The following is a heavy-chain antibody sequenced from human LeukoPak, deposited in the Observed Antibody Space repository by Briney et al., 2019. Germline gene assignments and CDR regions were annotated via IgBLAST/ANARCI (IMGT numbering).Heavy chain of an antibody. Sequence: GGSLRLSCAVSGFTFTNYYMSWVRQAPGKGLEWVANIKQDGSEKFYADSVKGRFAISRDNAKNSLYLEMGSLRAEDTALYYCARDEGGAHIYLWGQGTLVTVSS. CDR3: ARDEGGAHIYL. D-gene: IGHD1-26*01. CDR2: IKQDGSEK. V-gene: IGHV3-7*01. J-gene: IGHJ5*02. CDR1: GFTFTNYY.